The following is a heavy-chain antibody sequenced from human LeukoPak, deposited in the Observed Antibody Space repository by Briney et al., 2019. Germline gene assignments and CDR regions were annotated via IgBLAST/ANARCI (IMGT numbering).Heavy chain of an antibody. Sequence: GGSLRLSCAASGFTFDDYGMSWVRQAPGKGLEWVSGINWNGGSTGYADSVKGRFTISRDNAKNSLYLQMNSLRAEDTALYYCARESPYGDYEGTSFDYWGQGTLVTVSS. CDR2: INWNGGST. J-gene: IGHJ4*02. CDR3: ARESPYGDYEGTSFDY. D-gene: IGHD4-17*01. CDR1: GFTFDDYG. V-gene: IGHV3-20*04.